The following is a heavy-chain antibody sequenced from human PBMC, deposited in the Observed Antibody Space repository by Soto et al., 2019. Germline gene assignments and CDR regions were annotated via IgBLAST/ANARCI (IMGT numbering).Heavy chain of an antibody. CDR2: FYYSGRT. CDR3: ARRLPLRYGMDV. Sequence: QVQLQESGPGLVKPSETLSLTCTVSGGSISSYYWSWIRQPPGKGLEWIGYFYYSGRTNYNPSLKRRDTISVDTSKHQLSLKPSSVNAAGTAVYYCARRLPLRYGMDVWGPRDNGDPLH. J-gene: IGHJ6*01. CDR1: GGSISSYY. V-gene: IGHV4-59*01.